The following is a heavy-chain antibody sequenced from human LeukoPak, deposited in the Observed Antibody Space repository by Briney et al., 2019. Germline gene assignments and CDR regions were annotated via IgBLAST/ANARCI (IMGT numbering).Heavy chain of an antibody. Sequence: SETLSLTCTVSGGPISSGGYYWSWIRQHPGKGLEWIGYIYYSGSTYYNPSLKSRVTISVDTSKNQFSLKLSSVTAADTAVYYCARVVAAAAAHFDYWGQGTLATVSS. CDR1: GGPISSGGYY. J-gene: IGHJ4*02. D-gene: IGHD6-13*01. CDR3: ARVVAAAAAHFDY. V-gene: IGHV4-31*03. CDR2: IYYSGST.